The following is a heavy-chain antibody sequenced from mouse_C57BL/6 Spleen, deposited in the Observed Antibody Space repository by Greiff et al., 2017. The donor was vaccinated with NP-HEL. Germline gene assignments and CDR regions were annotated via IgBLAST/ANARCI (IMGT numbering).Heavy chain of an antibody. CDR2: IDPSDSYT. D-gene: IGHD2-14*01. V-gene: IGHV1-50*01. CDR1: GYTFTSYW. J-gene: IGHJ1*03. Sequence: QVQLQQSGAELVKPGASVKLSCKASGYTFTSYWMQWVKQRPGQGLEWIGEIDPSDSYTNYNQKFKGKATLTVDTSSSTAYMQLSSLTSEDSAVYYCARIGVRDGYFDVWGTGTTVTVSS. CDR3: ARIGVRDGYFDV.